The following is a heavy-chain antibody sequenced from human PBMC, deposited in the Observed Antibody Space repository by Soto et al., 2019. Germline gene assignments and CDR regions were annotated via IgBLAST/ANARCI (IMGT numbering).Heavy chain of an antibody. CDR1: GYTFTSYY. CDR2: INPSGGGA. Sequence: QVQLVQSGAEVKKPGASVKVSCKASGYTFTSYYMHWVRQAPGQGLEWMGIINPSGGGASYAQKCQGRVTMTRDTSTSTVYMELSSLRSQDTAMYYCARGGVGATSPFDYWGQGTLVTVSS. J-gene: IGHJ4*02. D-gene: IGHD1-26*01. CDR3: ARGGVGATSPFDY. V-gene: IGHV1-46*01.